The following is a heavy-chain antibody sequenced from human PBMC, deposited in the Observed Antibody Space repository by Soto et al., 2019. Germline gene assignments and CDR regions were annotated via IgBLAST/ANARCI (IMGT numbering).Heavy chain of an antibody. CDR3: ARDAAYTYYDFWSGSQLQAPYYYYGMDV. CDR2: ISAYNGNT. Sequence: ASVKVSCKASGYTFTSYGISWVRQAPGQGLEWMGRISAYNGNTNYAQKLQGRVTMTTDTSTSTAYMELRSLRFDDTAVYYCARDAAYTYYDFWSGSQLQAPYYYYGMDVWGQGTTVTVSS. V-gene: IGHV1-18*01. D-gene: IGHD3-3*01. CDR1: GYTFTSYG. J-gene: IGHJ6*02.